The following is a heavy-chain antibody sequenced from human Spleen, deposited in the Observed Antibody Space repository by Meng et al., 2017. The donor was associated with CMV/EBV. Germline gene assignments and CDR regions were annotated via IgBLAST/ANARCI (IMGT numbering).Heavy chain of an antibody. Sequence: GESLKISCAASGFTFSSYWMSWVRQAPGKGLEWVANIKQDGSEKYYVDSVKGRFTISRDNAKNTLYLQMNSLRAEDTAVYYCARATYYYGSGSHYYFDYWGQGTLVTVSS. CDR3: ARATYYYGSGSHYYFDY. D-gene: IGHD3-10*01. V-gene: IGHV3-7*03. CDR2: IKQDGSEK. J-gene: IGHJ4*02. CDR1: GFTFSSYW.